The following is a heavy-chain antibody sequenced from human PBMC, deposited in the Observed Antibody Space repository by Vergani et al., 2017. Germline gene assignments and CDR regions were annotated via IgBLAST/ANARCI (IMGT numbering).Heavy chain of an antibody. CDR2: IYQSGTT. Sequence: QVQLQESGPGLVAPSETLSLNCSVSHFYISYGYYWGWIRQPPGKGLEWIGSIYQSGTTYYNPSLRRRVTISVATSKNQFSLRLTTLTAADPAVYYCARQFWVSQGVGAFETWGRGTEVSVSS. D-gene: IGHD3-16*01. J-gene: IGHJ3*02. CDR3: ARQFWVSQGVGAFET. V-gene: IGHV4-38-2*01. CDR1: HFYISYGYY.